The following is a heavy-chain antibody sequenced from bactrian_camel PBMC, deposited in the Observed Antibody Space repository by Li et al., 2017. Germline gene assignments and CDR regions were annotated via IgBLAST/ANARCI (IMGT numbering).Heavy chain of an antibody. CDR2: IDSDGST. CDR3: AADLAVVCPPPPREPHEYNY. Sequence: VQLVESGGGLVQSGGSLRLSCTASGFTFDDSDMGWYRQAPGKEREGVATIDSDGSTSYVDSVKGRFTISQDNVKNTLYLQMSSLKPEDTAMYYCAADLAVVCPPPPREPHEYNYWGQGTQVTVS. D-gene: IGHD2*01. J-gene: IGHJ4*01. CDR1: GFTFDDSD. V-gene: IGHV3S63*01.